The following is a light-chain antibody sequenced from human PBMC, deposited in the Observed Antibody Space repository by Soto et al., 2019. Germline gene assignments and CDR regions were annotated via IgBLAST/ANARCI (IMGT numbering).Light chain of an antibody. CDR2: DAS. J-gene: IGKJ1*01. V-gene: IGKV1-5*01. CDR1: QTISSW. CDR3: QQYNSYWT. Sequence: DIQMTQSPSTLSGSVGDRVTITCRASQTISSWLSWYQQKPGKAPKLLIYDASTLESGVPSRFSGSGSGTEFPLTISSLRPDDFATYYCQQYNSYWTFGQGTKVDIK.